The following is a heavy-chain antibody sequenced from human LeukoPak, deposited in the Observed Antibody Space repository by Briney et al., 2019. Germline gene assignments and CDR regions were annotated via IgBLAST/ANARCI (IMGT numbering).Heavy chain of an antibody. CDR1: GGTFSSYA. D-gene: IGHD1-26*01. V-gene: IGHV1-2*02. CDR3: ARAGGVVGAAPGSGDFDC. Sequence: ASVKVSCKASGGTFSSYAISWVRQAPGQGLEWMGWINPNSGGTNYAQKFQGRVTMTRDTSISTAYMELSRLRSDDTAVYYCARAGGVVGAAPGSGDFDCWGQGTLVTVSS. CDR2: INPNSGGT. J-gene: IGHJ4*02.